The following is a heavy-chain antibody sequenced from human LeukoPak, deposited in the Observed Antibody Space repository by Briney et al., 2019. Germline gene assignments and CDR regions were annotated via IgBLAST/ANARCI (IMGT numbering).Heavy chain of an antibody. J-gene: IGHJ5*02. CDR2: IIPIFGTA. Sequence: SVKVSYKASGGTFSSYAISWVRQAPGQGLEWMGGIIPIFGTANYAQKFQGRVTITADESTSTAYMELSSLRSEDTAVYYCARAVVVPAANNWFDPWGQGTLVTVSS. CDR3: ARAVVVPAANNWFDP. D-gene: IGHD2-2*01. CDR1: GGTFSSYA. V-gene: IGHV1-69*13.